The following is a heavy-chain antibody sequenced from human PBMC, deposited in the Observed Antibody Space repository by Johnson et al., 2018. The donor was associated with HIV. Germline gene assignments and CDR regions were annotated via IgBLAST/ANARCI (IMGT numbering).Heavy chain of an antibody. Sequence: VQLVESGGGLVQPGRSLRLSCVVSGFTFDDYAMHWVRQVPGEGLEWVSGINWSSGSIGYADSVKGRFTISRDNSKNTLYLQMNSLRAEDTAVYYCARGVDGAFDIWGQGTMVTVSS. CDR2: INWSSGSI. D-gene: IGHD3-10*01. J-gene: IGHJ3*02. V-gene: IGHV3-9*01. CDR3: ARGVDGAFDI. CDR1: GFTFDDYA.